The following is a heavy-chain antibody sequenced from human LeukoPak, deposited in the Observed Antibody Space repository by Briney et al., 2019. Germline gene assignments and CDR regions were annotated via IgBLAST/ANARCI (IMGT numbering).Heavy chain of an antibody. J-gene: IGHJ4*02. CDR3: ARTSSMSLDN. V-gene: IGHV3-74*01. D-gene: IGHD2-2*01. Sequence: PGGSLRLSCVASGFIFSNYRMQWVRQAPGKGLGWVSRIDSDGSSTSYADSLKGRFTISRDNSKNTLYLQMNSQRAEDTAVYYCARTSSMSLDNWGQGTLVTVSS. CDR1: GFIFSNYR. CDR2: IDSDGSST.